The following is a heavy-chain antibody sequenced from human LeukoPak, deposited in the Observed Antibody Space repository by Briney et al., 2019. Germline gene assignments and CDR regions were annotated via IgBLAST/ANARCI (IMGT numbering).Heavy chain of an antibody. D-gene: IGHD2-2*01. CDR3: ARDRAGYQP. CDR1: GFTFSNFW. V-gene: IGHV3-20*01. CDR2: INWNGGST. Sequence: GGSLRLSCAASGFTFSNFWMHWVRQAPGKGLEWVSGINWNGGSTGYADSVKGRFTISRDNAKNSLYLQMNSLRAEDTALYHCARDRAGYQPWGQRTLVTVSS. J-gene: IGHJ4*02.